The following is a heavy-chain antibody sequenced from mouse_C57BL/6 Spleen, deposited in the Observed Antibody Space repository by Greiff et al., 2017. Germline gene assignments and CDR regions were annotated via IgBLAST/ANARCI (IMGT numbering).Heavy chain of an antibody. V-gene: IGHV1-55*01. J-gene: IGHJ1*03. CDR2: IYPGSGST. Sequence: QVHVKQPGAELVKPGASVKMSCKASGYTFTSYWITWVKQRPGQGLEWIGDIYPGSGSTNYNEKFKSKATLTVDTSSSTAYMQLSSLTSEDSAVYYCARGLSGYFDVWGTGTTVTVSS. CDR1: GYTFTSYW. D-gene: IGHD3-1*01. CDR3: ARGLSGYFDV.